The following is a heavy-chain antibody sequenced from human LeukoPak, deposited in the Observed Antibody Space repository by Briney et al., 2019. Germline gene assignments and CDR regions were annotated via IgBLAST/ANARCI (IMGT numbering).Heavy chain of an antibody. Sequence: PSETLSLTCAVYGGSFSGYYWSWICQPPGKGLEWIGKMNHSGSTNYNPSLESRVTISVDTSKNQFSLKLSSVTAADTAVYYCARGHSRVYYGSGATGYYNWFDPWGQGTLVTVPS. CDR2: MNHSGST. V-gene: IGHV4-34*01. D-gene: IGHD3-10*01. CDR3: ARGHSRVYYGSGATGYYNWFDP. J-gene: IGHJ5*02. CDR1: GGSFSGYY.